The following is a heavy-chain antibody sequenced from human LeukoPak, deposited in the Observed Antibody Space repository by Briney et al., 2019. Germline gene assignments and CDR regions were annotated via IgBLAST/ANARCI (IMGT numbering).Heavy chain of an antibody. D-gene: IGHD3-10*01. J-gene: IGHJ1*01. V-gene: IGHV1-8*01. CDR3: ARGHGALLWFGETEYFQH. Sequence: ASVKVSRKASGYTFTSYDINWVRQATGQGLEWMGWMKPNSGNTGYAQKFQGRVTMTRNTSISTAYMELSSLRSEDTAVYYCARGHGALLWFGETEYFQHWGQGTLVTVSS. CDR2: MKPNSGNT. CDR1: GYTFTSYD.